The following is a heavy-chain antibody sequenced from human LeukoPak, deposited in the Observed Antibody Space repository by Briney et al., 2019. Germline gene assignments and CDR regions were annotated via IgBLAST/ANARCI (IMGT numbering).Heavy chain of an antibody. CDR1: GFTFSSYE. J-gene: IGHJ3*02. V-gene: IGHV3-48*03. Sequence: GGSLRLSCAASGFTFSSYEMNWVRQAPGKGLEWVSYISDSGSTKSYADSVKGRFIISRDNAKNSLYLQMNSLRAEDTAVYYCARNHDYGDKPDAFDIWGQGTMVTVSS. D-gene: IGHD4-17*01. CDR3: ARNHDYGDKPDAFDI. CDR2: ISDSGSTK.